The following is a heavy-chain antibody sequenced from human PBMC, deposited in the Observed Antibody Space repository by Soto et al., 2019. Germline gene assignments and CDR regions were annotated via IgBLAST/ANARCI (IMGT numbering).Heavy chain of an antibody. CDR2: IYPGDSDT. V-gene: IGHV5-51*01. Sequence: GESLGISCKTSGYSFNTYWIGWVRQMPGKGLEWMGIIYPGDSDTKYSPSFQGQVTISADKSITTAYLQWSSLKASDTAMYYCASLSYYDSSGAFDYWGQGTLVTVSS. J-gene: IGHJ4*02. CDR3: ASLSYYDSSGAFDY. CDR1: GYSFNTYW. D-gene: IGHD3-22*01.